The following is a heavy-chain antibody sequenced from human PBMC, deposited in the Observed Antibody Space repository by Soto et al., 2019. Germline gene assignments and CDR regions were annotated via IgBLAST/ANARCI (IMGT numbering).Heavy chain of an antibody. CDR2: IYPGDSGT. V-gene: IGHV5-51*01. Sequence: GASLKISCEGSGYSFSTYWSGWVRQMPGKGLEWMGIIYPGDSGTRYSPSFQGQVTISADTSISTAYLQWSSLKASDTAMYYCARHGVDTAMIYYYGMDVWGQGTTVTVSS. J-gene: IGHJ6*02. CDR1: GYSFSTYW. D-gene: IGHD5-18*01. CDR3: ARHGVDTAMIYYYGMDV.